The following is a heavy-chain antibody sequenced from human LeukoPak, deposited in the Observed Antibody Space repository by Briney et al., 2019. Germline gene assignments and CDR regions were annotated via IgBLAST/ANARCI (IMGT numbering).Heavy chain of an antibody. CDR3: ARDLGGPDY. V-gene: IGHV3-21*01. J-gene: IGHJ4*02. D-gene: IGHD3-16*01. Sequence: GGSLRLSCATSGFTFSRYAMSWIRQAPGKGLEWVSFISSDTPNKNYADSVKGRFTISRDNAKNSVYLQLNSLRAEDTAMYYCARDLGGPDYWGQGTLVTVSS. CDR2: ISSDTPNK. CDR1: GFTFSRYA.